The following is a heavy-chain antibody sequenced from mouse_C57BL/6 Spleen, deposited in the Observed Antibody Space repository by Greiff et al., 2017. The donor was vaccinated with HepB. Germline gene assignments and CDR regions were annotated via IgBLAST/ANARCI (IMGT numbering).Heavy chain of an antibody. CDR3: ASLYGSPGDFEG. CDR1: GYTFTSYW. Sequence: QVQLQQPGAELVMPGASVKLSCKASGYTFTSYWMHWVKQRPGQGLEWIGEIDPSDSYTNYNQKFKGKSTLTVDKSSSTAYMQLSSLTSEDSAVYCCASLYGSPGDFEGWGTGTTVTVSS. J-gene: IGHJ1*03. V-gene: IGHV1-69*01. CDR2: IDPSDSYT. D-gene: IGHD1-1*01.